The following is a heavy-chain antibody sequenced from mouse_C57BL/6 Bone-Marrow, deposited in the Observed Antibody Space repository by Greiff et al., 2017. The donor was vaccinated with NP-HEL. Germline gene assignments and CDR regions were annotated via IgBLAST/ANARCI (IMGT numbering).Heavy chain of an antibody. Sequence: VQLQQSGPELVKPGASVKISCKASGYTFTDYYMNWVQQSHGKSLEWIGDINPNNGGTSNNQTFKGKATLTVNKSSRTSYMERRRLTSEDSAVYYGARWNSSAYYLYAMDYWGQGTSVTVSS. V-gene: IGHV1-26*01. J-gene: IGHJ4*01. CDR1: GYTFTDYY. CDR3: ARWNSSAYYLYAMDY. CDR2: INPNNGGT. D-gene: IGHD3-2*02.